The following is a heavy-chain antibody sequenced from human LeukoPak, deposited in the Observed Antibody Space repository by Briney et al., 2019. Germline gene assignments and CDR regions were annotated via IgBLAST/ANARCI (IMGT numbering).Heavy chain of an antibody. CDR1: GGSISSSSYY. J-gene: IGHJ3*02. D-gene: IGHD4-11*01. Sequence: SETLSLTCTVSGGSISSSSYYWGWIRQPPGKGLEWIGSIYYSGSTYYNASLKSRVTISVDTSKNQFSLKLSSVTAADTAVYYCARPLHAEGPGPFDAFDIWGQGTMVTVSS. CDR3: ARPLHAEGPGPFDAFDI. V-gene: IGHV4-39*07. CDR2: IYYSGST.